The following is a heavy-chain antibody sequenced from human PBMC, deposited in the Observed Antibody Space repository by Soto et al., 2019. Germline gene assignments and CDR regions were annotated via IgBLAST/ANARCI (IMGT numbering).Heavy chain of an antibody. CDR2: ISAYNGNT. J-gene: IGHJ4*02. D-gene: IGHD6-13*01. CDR3: ARDLAAGTCDY. Sequence: ASVKVSCKASGYTFTSYDINWVRQATGQGLEWMGWISAYNGNTNYAQKLQGRVTMTTDTSTSTAYMELRSLRSDDTAVYYCARDLAAGTCDYWGQGTLVTVSS. V-gene: IGHV1-18*01. CDR1: GYTFTSYD.